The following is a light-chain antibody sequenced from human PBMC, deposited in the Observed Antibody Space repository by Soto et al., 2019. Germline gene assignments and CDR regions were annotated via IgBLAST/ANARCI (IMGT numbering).Light chain of an antibody. CDR3: QQYNKWPRT. V-gene: IGKV3D-15*01. CDR1: QSVNNN. J-gene: IGKJ1*01. CDR2: GAS. Sequence: DIVMTQSPATLSASPGDRATISCRASQSVNNNLAWYQQKPGQAPRLLIYGASSMHTGISARFSGSGSGTDFTLTISSLQPEDFAIYYCQQYNKWPRTFGQGTKVDIK.